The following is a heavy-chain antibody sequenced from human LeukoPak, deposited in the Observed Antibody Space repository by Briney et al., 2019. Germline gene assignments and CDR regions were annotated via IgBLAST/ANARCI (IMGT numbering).Heavy chain of an antibody. CDR2: ISGSGGST. Sequence: PGGSLRLSCAASGFTFDDYGMSWVRQAPGKGLEWVSAISGSGGSTYYADSVKGRFTIPRDNSKNTLYLQMNSLRAEDTAVYYCAKVHSSSWGYFDYWGQGTLVTVSS. D-gene: IGHD6-13*01. J-gene: IGHJ4*02. CDR3: AKVHSSSWGYFDY. V-gene: IGHV3-23*01. CDR1: GFTFDDYG.